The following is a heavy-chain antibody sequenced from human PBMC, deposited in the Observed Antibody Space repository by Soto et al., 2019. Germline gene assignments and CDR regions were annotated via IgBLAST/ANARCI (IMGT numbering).Heavy chain of an antibody. CDR2: ISGSGSKT. CDR1: GFMFSTYD. V-gene: IGHV3-23*01. CDR3: AKEGLLLRKTY. D-gene: IGHD3-22*01. Sequence: GGSLRLSCAASGFMFSTYDLNWVRQAPGKGLECVSAISGSGSKTYYADSVKGRFTIPRDNSKNTLYLQMNSLRAEDTAVYYCAKEGLLLRKTYWGQGTLVTVSS. J-gene: IGHJ4*02.